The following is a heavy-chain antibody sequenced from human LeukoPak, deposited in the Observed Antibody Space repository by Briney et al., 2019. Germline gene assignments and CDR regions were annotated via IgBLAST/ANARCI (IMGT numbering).Heavy chain of an antibody. CDR2: ISSSSSYI. Sequence: PGGSLRLSCAASGFTFSSYAMSWVRQAPGKGLEWVSSISSSSSYIYYADSVKGRFTISRDNAKNSLYLQMNSLRAEDTAVYYCARGPGRITIFGVVKDYFDYWGQGTLVTVSS. CDR1: GFTFSSYA. D-gene: IGHD3-3*01. J-gene: IGHJ4*02. V-gene: IGHV3-21*01. CDR3: ARGPGRITIFGVVKDYFDY.